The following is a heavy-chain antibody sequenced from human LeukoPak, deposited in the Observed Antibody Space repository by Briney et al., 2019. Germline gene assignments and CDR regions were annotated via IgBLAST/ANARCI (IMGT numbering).Heavy chain of an antibody. J-gene: IGHJ4*02. Sequence: NRGESLKISCKGSGYSFTSYWIGWVRQMPGKGLEWMGIIYPGDSNTTYSPSFQGQVTISADKSISTAYLQWSSLKASDTAMYYCARLTDMDYGDWGIDYWGQGTLVTVSS. CDR1: GYSFTSYW. D-gene: IGHD4-17*01. V-gene: IGHV5-51*01. CDR3: ARLTDMDYGDWGIDY. CDR2: IYPGDSNT.